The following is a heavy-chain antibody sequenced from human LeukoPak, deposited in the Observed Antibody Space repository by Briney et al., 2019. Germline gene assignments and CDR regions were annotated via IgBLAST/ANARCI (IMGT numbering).Heavy chain of an antibody. CDR1: GFTFSSYE. V-gene: IGHV3-48*03. CDR3: AREQTPTTDYYYYGMDV. Sequence: GGSLRLSCAASGFTFSSYEMNWVRQAPGKGLEWVSYISSSGSTIYYADSVKGRFTISRDNAKNSLYLQMNSLTAEDTAVYYCAREQTPTTDYYYYGMDVWGQGTTVTVSS. J-gene: IGHJ6*02. D-gene: IGHD1-14*01. CDR2: ISSSGSTI.